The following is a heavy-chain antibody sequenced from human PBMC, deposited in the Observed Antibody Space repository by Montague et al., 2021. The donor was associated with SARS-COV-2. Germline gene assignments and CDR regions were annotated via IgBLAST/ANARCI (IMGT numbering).Heavy chain of an antibody. V-gene: IGHV3-30*04. CDR1: GFTFSSYA. Sequence: SLRLSCAASGFTFSSYAMHWVRQAPGKGLEWVAVISYDGSNKYYADSVKGRFTISRDNSKNTLYLQMNSLRAEDTAVYYCARTRSGSYSNAFDIWGQGTMATVSS. CDR2: ISYDGSNK. D-gene: IGHD1-26*01. J-gene: IGHJ3*02. CDR3: ARTRSGSYSNAFDI.